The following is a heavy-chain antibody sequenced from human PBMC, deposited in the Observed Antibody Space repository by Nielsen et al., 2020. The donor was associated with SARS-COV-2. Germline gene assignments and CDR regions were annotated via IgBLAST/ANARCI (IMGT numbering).Heavy chain of an antibody. J-gene: IGHJ4*02. V-gene: IGHV3-48*02. Sequence: GESLKISCAASAFTFSSHSMNWVRQPPGKGLEWVSYISSSGTTIYYADSVRGRFSISRDNAKNSLYLQMNSLRDEDTGVCYCARVGSSRLDGYWGQGTLVTVSS. CDR2: ISSSGTTI. CDR3: ARVGSSRLDGY. D-gene: IGHD6-13*01. CDR1: AFTFSSHS.